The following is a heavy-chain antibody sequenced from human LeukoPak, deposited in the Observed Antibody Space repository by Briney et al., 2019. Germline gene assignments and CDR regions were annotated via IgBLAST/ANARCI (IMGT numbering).Heavy chain of an antibody. V-gene: IGHV1-69*13. Sequence: GASVKVSCKASGYTFTSYDINWVRQAPGQGLEWMGGIIPIFGTANYAQKFQGRVTITADESTSTAYMELSSLRSEDTAVYYCARVPPGISSRDYYYYYGMDVWGQGTTVTVSS. D-gene: IGHD1-14*01. J-gene: IGHJ6*02. CDR1: GYTFTSYD. CDR3: ARVPPGISSRDYYYYYGMDV. CDR2: IIPIFGTA.